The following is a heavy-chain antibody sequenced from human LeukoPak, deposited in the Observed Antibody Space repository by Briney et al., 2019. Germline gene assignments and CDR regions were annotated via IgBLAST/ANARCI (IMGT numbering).Heavy chain of an antibody. J-gene: IGHJ6*03. Sequence: SQTLSLTCTVSGGSVSSGDYYWSWIRQPPGKGLEWIGSVYHSGETYYNPSLNSRVTISVDRSKNQLSLKLNSVTAADTAVYYCARLEWLDYYYMDVWGKGTTVTVSS. CDR2: VYHSGET. V-gene: IGHV4-30-2*01. CDR1: GGSVSSGDYY. CDR3: ARLEWLDYYYMDV. D-gene: IGHD3-3*01.